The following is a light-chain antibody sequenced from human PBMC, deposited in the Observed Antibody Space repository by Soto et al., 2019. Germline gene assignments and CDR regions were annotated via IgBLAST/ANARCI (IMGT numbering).Light chain of an antibody. Sequence: DVVMTQSPLSLPVTLGQPASISCRSSQSLVYSDGNTYLSWFQQRPGQSPRPLIDKVSNRDSGVPDRFSGSGSGTEFTVKISRLEAEDVGVYYGVQCTHPYSFGQGTKLVIK. J-gene: IGKJ2*03. CDR1: QSLVYSDGNTY. CDR2: KVS. V-gene: IGKV2-30*01. CDR3: VQCTHPYS.